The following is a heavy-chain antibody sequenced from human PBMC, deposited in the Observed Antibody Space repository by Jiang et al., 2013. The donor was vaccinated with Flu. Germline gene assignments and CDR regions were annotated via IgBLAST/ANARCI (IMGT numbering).Heavy chain of an antibody. J-gene: IGHJ4*02. Sequence: GAEVKKPGASVKVSCKASGYTFTSYGITWVRQAPGQGLEWMGWISAYNGNTNYAQKFQGRVTMTTDTSTSTAYMEVRSLGSDDTAVYYCARARQDTSMIWGIYWGQGTLVTVSS. D-gene: IGHD5-18*01. CDR2: ISAYNGNT. CDR1: GYTFTSYG. V-gene: IGHV1-18*01. CDR3: ARARQDTSMIWGIY.